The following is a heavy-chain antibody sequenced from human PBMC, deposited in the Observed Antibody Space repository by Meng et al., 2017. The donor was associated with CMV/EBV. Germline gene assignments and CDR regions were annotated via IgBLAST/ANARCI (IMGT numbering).Heavy chain of an antibody. J-gene: IGHJ6*02. D-gene: IGHD2-2*01. V-gene: IGHV1-2*02. CDR3: ARAGYCSSTSCPRAEYYYYYYGMDV. CDR2: INPNSGGT. CDR1: GYTFTGYY. Sequence: ASVKVSCKASGYTFTGYYMHWVRQAPGQGLEWMGWINPNSGGTNYAQKFQGRVTMTTDTSTSTAYMELRSLRSDDTAVYYCARAGYCSSTSCPRAEYYYYYYGMDVWGQGTTVTVSS.